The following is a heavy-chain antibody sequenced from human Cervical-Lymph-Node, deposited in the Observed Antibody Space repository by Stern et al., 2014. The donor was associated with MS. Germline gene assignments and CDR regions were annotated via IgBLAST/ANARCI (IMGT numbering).Heavy chain of an antibody. D-gene: IGHD3-10*01. CDR1: GFTFSSYS. CDR3: AREEFGELTAYFDY. Sequence: VQLVESGGGLVKPGGSLRLSCAASGFTFSSYSMNWVRQAPGKGLEWVSSISSSSRYIYYADSVKGRFTISRDNAKNSLYLQMNSLRAEDTAVYYCAREEFGELTAYFDYWGQGTLVTVSS. V-gene: IGHV3-21*01. J-gene: IGHJ4*02. CDR2: ISSSSRYI.